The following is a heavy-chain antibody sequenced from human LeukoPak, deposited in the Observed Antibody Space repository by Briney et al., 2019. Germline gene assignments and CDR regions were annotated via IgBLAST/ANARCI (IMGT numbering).Heavy chain of an antibody. CDR2: ISAAGGIT. CDR1: GFTFTSHW. Sequence: PGGSLRLSCVASGFTFTSHWMSWVRQAPGKGLEWVSTISAAGGITYYADSVKGRFTISRDNLKNTLFLQMSSLRAEDTAVYYCAGYYCSSGTCRKYLDYWGQGTLVTVSS. J-gene: IGHJ4*02. CDR3: AGYYCSSGTCRKYLDY. V-gene: IGHV3-23*01. D-gene: IGHD2-15*01.